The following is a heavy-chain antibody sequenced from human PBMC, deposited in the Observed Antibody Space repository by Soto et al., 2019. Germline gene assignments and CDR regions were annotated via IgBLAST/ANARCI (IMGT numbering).Heavy chain of an antibody. Sequence: HPGGSLRLSCAASGFTFSGSAIHWVRQASGKGLEWVGRIRSKANNYATAYAASVKGRFAISRDDSKNTAYLQMNSLKAEDTAVYYCTRHEYSDYGASGVMGVWGTGTTVTVSS. V-gene: IGHV3-73*01. CDR3: TRHEYSDYGASGVMGV. CDR2: IRSKANNYAT. J-gene: IGHJ6*03. CDR1: GFTFSGSA. D-gene: IGHD5-12*01.